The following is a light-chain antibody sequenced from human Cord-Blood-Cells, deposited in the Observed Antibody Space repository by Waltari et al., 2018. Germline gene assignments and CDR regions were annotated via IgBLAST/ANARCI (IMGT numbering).Light chain of an antibody. CDR2: GVS. CDR3: CSYAGSYV. V-gene: IGLV2-11*01. Sequence: QSALTQPRSVSGSPGQSVTISCTVTRSDVGGYNYVSWYQHHPVKAPKIMIYGVSKRPSGVPDRFSGAKAGKAGPPAISGRQAGDEADYYCCSYAGSYVFGTGTKVTVL. CDR1: RSDVGGYNY. J-gene: IGLJ1*01.